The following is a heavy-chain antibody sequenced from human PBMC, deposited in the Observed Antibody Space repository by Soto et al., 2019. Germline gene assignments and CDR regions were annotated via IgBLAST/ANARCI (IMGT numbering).Heavy chain of an antibody. CDR2: TLPILDTS. J-gene: IGHJ4*02. Sequence: QVQLVQSGAEVKKPGSSVRVSCKASGGTFSHHAYNWVRQAPGQGLEWMGGTLPILDTSDYAQNFQDRVTFTSDEITSTAYMELSSLRSEDTAVYYCARGSLGRPYYFDFWGQGTLVTVSS. D-gene: IGHD3-16*01. CDR1: GGTFSHHA. V-gene: IGHV1-69*01. CDR3: ARGSLGRPYYFDF.